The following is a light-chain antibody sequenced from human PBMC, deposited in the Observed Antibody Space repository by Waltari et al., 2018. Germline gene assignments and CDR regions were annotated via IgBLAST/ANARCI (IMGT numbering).Light chain of an antibody. V-gene: IGKV3-20*01. CDR3: QHYVRLPVS. J-gene: IGKJ1*01. CDR1: QSVSRS. CDR2: GAS. Sequence: EIVLTQSPGPLSMPPGERATLSCRAGQSVSRSLAWYQQKPGQAPRLLIYGASSRATGVPNRFSGSGSGTDFSLTISRREPEDFAGYYWQHYVRLPVSFGQGTKVEIK.